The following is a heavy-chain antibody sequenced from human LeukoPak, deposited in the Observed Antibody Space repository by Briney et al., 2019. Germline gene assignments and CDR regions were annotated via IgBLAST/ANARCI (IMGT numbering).Heavy chain of an antibody. CDR3: ARHGSTDGPPPDY. CDR2: IYPGDSDT. V-gene: IGHV5-51*01. D-gene: IGHD3-10*01. CDR1: GYSFTNYW. Sequence: GESLKISCKGSGYSFTNYWIGWVRQMPGKGLEWMGIIYPGDSDTRYSPSFQGQVTISADKSITTAYLQWNSLKASDTAMYYCARHGSTDGPPPDYWGQGTLVTVSS. J-gene: IGHJ4*02.